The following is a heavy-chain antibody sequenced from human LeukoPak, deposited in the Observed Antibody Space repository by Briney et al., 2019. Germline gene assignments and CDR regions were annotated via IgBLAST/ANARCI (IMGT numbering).Heavy chain of an antibody. Sequence: GGSLRLSCAVSGFTSSSYWMHWVRQAPGKGLVWVSRINNDGTYTVYADSVKGRFTISRDNAKDTLYLQMNSLRPEDTAVYCGRDIEAPGKTLDYWGQGTLVTVSS. V-gene: IGHV3-74*01. CDR1: GFTSSSYW. J-gene: IGHJ4*02. CDR2: INNDGTYT. CDR3: GRDIEAPGKTLDY.